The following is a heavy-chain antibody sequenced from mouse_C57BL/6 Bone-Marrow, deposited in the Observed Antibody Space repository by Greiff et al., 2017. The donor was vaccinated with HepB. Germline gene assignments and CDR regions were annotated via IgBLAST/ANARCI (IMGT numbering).Heavy chain of an antibody. V-gene: IGHV1-42*01. Sequence: EVQVVESGPELVKPGASVKISCKASGYSFTGYYMNWVKQSPEKSLEWIGEINPSTGGTTYNQKFKAKATLTVDKSSSTAYMQLKSLTSEDSAVYYCARCLSFAYWGQGTLVTVSA. CDR2: INPSTGGT. CDR3: ARCLSFAY. CDR1: GYSFTGYY. J-gene: IGHJ3*01.